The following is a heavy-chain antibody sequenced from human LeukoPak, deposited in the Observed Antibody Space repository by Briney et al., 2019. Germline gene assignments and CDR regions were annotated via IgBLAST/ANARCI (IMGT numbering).Heavy chain of an antibody. CDR1: GYTFTGYY. J-gene: IGHJ4*02. V-gene: IGHV1-2*02. CDR2: INPKSGGT. Sequence: ASVKVSCKASGYTFTGYYIYWVRQAPGQGLEWMGWINPKSGGTNYAQNFQGRVTMTRDTSISTAYMELSRLRSDDTAVYYCAKDLGYIVGATPDYWGQGTLVTVSS. D-gene: IGHD1-26*01. CDR3: AKDLGYIVGATPDY.